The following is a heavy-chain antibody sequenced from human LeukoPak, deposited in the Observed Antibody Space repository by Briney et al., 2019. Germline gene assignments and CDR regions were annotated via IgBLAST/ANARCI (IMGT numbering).Heavy chain of an antibody. Sequence: ASVKVSCKASGYTFTGYYMHWVRQAPGQGLEWMGWINPNSGGTNYAQKFQGRVTMTRDTSISTAYMELSRLRSDDTAVYYCARDSYSSGWTFDYWGQGTLVTVSP. J-gene: IGHJ4*02. V-gene: IGHV1-2*02. CDR3: ARDSYSSGWTFDY. D-gene: IGHD6-19*01. CDR2: INPNSGGT. CDR1: GYTFTGYY.